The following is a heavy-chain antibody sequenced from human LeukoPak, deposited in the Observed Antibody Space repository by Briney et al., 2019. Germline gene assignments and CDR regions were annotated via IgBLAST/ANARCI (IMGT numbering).Heavy chain of an antibody. CDR3: ARGEWELRY. D-gene: IGHD1-26*01. CDR2: IHTTGNT. J-gene: IGHJ4*02. CDR1: GGSISTSY. Sequence: SETLSLTCTVSGGSISTSYWNWIRQPAGKGLEWIGQIHTTGNTKYNPSLKSRVTMSVDTSKSQFSLKLSSVTGADTAVYYCARGEWELRYWGQGAVVSVSS. V-gene: IGHV4-4*07.